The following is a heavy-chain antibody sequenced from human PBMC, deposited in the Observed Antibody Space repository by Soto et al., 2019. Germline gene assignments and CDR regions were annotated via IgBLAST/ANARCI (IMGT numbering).Heavy chain of an antibody. Sequence: SETLSLTCTVSGGSISSSSYYWGWIRQPPGKGLEWIGSIYYSGSTYYNPPLKSRVTISVDTSKNQFSLKLSSVTAADTAVYYCAGPYYGSGSYYYYYYGMDVWGQETTVTVSS. CDR3: AGPYYGSGSYYYYYYGMDV. J-gene: IGHJ6*02. CDR1: GGSISSSSYY. D-gene: IGHD3-10*01. CDR2: IYYSGST. V-gene: IGHV4-39*01.